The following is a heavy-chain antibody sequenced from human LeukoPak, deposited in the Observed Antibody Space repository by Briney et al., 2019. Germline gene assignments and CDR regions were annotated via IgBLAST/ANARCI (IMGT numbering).Heavy chain of an antibody. V-gene: IGHV3-23*01. Sequence: GGSLRLSCAASGFTFSSYAMSWVRQAPGKGLEWVSAISGSGGSTYYADSVKGRFTISRDNSKNTLYLQMNSLRAEDTAVYYCAKDLATVVTPGSAFDIWGQGTMVTVSS. J-gene: IGHJ3*02. CDR2: ISGSGGST. CDR3: AKDLATVVTPGSAFDI. D-gene: IGHD4-23*01. CDR1: GFTFSSYA.